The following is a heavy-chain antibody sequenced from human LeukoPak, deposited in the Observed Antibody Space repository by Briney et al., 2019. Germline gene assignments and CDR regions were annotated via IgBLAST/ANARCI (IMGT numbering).Heavy chain of an antibody. CDR3: ARDSAGNDY. CDR2: IKQDGSEK. Sequence: GSLILSCAASGFTFSTYWMSWVRQAPGKGLEWVANIKQDGSEKYYVDSVKGRFTISRDNAKNSLYLQMNSLRAEDTAMYYCARDSAGNDYWGQGTLVTVSS. CDR1: GFTFSTYW. D-gene: IGHD6-13*01. V-gene: IGHV3-7*01. J-gene: IGHJ4*02.